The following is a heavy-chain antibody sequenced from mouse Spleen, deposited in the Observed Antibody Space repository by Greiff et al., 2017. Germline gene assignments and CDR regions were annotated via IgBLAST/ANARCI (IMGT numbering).Heavy chain of an antibody. Sequence: VQLQQSGPGLVAPSQSLSITCTVSGFSLTSYGVDWVRQSPGKGLEWLGVIWGGGSTNYNSALKSRLSISKDNSKSQVFLKMNSLQTDDTAMYYCASAHYYDGSPFAYWGQGTLVTVSA. V-gene: IGHV2-6*01. CDR1: GFSLTSYG. D-gene: IGHD1-1*01. CDR3: ASAHYYDGSPFAY. CDR2: IWGGGST. J-gene: IGHJ3*01.